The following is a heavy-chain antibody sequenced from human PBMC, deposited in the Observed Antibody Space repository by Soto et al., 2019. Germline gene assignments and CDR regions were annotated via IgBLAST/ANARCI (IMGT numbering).Heavy chain of an antibody. CDR1: VYTFNNYG. V-gene: IGHV1-8*02. CDR3: ARGAPRYFDWLLYYYYGMDV. J-gene: IGHJ6*02. D-gene: IGHD3-9*01. Sequence: ASVKVSCKGSVYTFNNYGISCVGHSNRQVLEWMGWMNPNSGNTGYAQKFQGRVTMTRNTSISTAYMELSSLRSEDTAVYYCARGAPRYFDWLLYYYYGMDVWGQGTTVTVSS. CDR2: MNPNSGNT.